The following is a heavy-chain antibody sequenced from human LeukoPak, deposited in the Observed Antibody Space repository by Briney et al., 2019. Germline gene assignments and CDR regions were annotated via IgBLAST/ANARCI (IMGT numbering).Heavy chain of an antibody. Sequence: GASVKVSCKASGYTFTGYYMHWVRQAPGQGLEWMGGIIPIFGTANYAQKFQGRVTITADESTSTAYMELSSLRSEDTAVYYCARDHPVYSSSSGEGNFFDYWGQGTLVTVSS. CDR1: GYTFTGYY. D-gene: IGHD6-6*01. CDR2: IIPIFGTA. V-gene: IGHV1-69*13. J-gene: IGHJ4*02. CDR3: ARDHPVYSSSSGEGNFFDY.